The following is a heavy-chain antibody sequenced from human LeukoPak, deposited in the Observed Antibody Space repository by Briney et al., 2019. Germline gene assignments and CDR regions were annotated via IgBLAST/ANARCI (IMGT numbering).Heavy chain of an antibody. J-gene: IGHJ4*02. CDR3: ARQNFWSGYIDY. V-gene: IGHV4-4*09. CDR1: GGSISSYY. Sequence: SETLSLTCTVSGGSISSYYWSWIRQPPGKGLEWIGYIYTSGSTNYNPSLKSRVTISVDTSKNQFSLKLSSVTAADTAVYYCARQNFWSGYIDYWGQGTLVTVSS. CDR2: IYTSGST. D-gene: IGHD3-3*01.